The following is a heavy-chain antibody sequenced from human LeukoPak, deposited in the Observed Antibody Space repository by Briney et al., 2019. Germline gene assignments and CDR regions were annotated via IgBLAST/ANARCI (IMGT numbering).Heavy chain of an antibody. CDR2: INPGGSSI. D-gene: IGHD1-14*01. V-gene: IGHV3-74*01. Sequence: GGSLRLSCAASGFTFSNYAMSWVRQAPGKGLVWVARINPGGSSITYADSVKGRFTISRDNAKNTPYLQMDSLRAEDTGVYYCARSNQADDYWGQGTLVTVSS. CDR1: GFTFSNYA. CDR3: ARSNQADDY. J-gene: IGHJ4*02.